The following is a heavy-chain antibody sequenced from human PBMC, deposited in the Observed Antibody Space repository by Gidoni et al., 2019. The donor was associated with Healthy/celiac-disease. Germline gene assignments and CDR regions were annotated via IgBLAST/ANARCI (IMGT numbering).Heavy chain of an antibody. CDR2: IKQDGSEK. D-gene: IGHD6-13*01. CDR1: GFTFSSYW. Sequence: EVQLVESGGGLVQPGGSLRLSCAASGFTFSSYWMSWVRQAPGKGLEWVANIKQDGSEKYYVDSVKGRFTISRDNAKNSLYLQMNSLRAEDTAVYYCARERGGGIAAAGLTANWYFDLWGRGTLVTVSS. V-gene: IGHV3-7*01. CDR3: ARERGGGIAAAGLTANWYFDL. J-gene: IGHJ2*01.